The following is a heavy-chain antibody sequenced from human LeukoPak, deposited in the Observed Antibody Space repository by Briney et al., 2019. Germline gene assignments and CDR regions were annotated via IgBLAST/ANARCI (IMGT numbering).Heavy chain of an antibody. D-gene: IGHD3-10*01. J-gene: IGHJ4*02. CDR1: GGSFSGYY. CDR3: ARRWTRGVIRHDY. CDR2: INHSGST. Sequence: PSETLSLTCAVNGGSFSGYYWSWIRQPPGKGLEWIGEINHSGSTNYNPSLKSRVTISVDTSKNQFSLKLSSVTAADTAVYYCARRWTRGVIRHDYWGQGTLVTVSS. V-gene: IGHV4-34*01.